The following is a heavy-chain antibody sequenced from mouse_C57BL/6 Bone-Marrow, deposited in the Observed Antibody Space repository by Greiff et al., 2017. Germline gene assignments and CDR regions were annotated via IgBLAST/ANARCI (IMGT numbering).Heavy chain of an antibody. CDR2: IYPGSGST. V-gene: IGHV1-55*01. CDR1: GYTFTSYW. D-gene: IGHD2-2*01. Sequence: QVQLQQPGAELVKPGASVKMSCKASGYTFTSYWITWVKQRPGQGLEWIGDIYPGSGSTNYNEKFKSKATLSVDTSSSTAYMQLSSLTSEDSAVYYCARSGYYGYGGAYWGQGTLVTVSA. CDR3: ARSGYYGYGGAY. J-gene: IGHJ3*01.